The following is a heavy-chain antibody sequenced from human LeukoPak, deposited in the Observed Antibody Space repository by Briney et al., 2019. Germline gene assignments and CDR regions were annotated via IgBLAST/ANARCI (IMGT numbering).Heavy chain of an antibody. CDR3: ARVRTRLFDY. CDR1: GFTFSSYW. J-gene: IGHJ4*02. Sequence: GGSLRLSCAASGFTFSSYWMTWVRQAPGRGLEWVANIKQDGSEKYYVDSVKGRFTISRDNAKNSLYLQMNSLRAEDTAVYCCARVRTRLFDYWGQGTLVTVSS. D-gene: IGHD2-21*01. CDR2: IKQDGSEK. V-gene: IGHV3-7*05.